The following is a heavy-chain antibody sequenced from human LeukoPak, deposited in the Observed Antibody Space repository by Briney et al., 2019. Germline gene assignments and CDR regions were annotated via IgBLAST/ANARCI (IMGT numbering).Heavy chain of an antibody. CDR2: IYTSGST. J-gene: IGHJ6*03. V-gene: IGHV4-4*07. D-gene: IGHD3-3*01. Sequence: SETLSLTCTVSGGSISSYYWSWIRQPAGKGLEWIGRIYTSGSTNYNPSLKSRVTMSVDTSKNQFSLKLSSVTAADTAVYYCARDAFLYYDFWSGYLPYYYMDVWGKGTTVTVSS. CDR3: ARDAFLYYDFWSGYLPYYYMDV. CDR1: GGSISSYY.